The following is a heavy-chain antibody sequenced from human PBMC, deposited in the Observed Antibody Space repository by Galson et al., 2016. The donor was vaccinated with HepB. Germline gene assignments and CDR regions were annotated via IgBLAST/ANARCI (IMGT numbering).Heavy chain of an antibody. CDR3: ASIAAAGYYYGMDV. Sequence: SLRLSCAASGFTFSIYAMHWVRQAPGKGLEWVAVISYDGSNKYYADSVKGRFTISRDNSKYTLYLQMNSLRAEDTAVYYCASIAAAGYYYGMDVWGQGTTVTVSS. D-gene: IGHD6-13*01. CDR1: GFTFSIYA. J-gene: IGHJ6*02. V-gene: IGHV3-30-3*01. CDR2: ISYDGSNK.